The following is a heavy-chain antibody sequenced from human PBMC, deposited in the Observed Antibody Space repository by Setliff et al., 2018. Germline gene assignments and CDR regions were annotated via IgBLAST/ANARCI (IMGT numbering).Heavy chain of an antibody. V-gene: IGHV1-18*01. CDR2: ISAYNGNT. J-gene: IGHJ4*02. Sequence: ASVKVSCKASGYTFTSYGISWVRQAPGQGLEWMGWISAYNGNTNYAQKLQGRVTMTTDTSTSTAYMELRSLRSDDTAVCYCARYITGTTPADYWGQGTLVTVSS. D-gene: IGHD1-7*01. CDR1: GYTFTSYG. CDR3: ARYITGTTPADY.